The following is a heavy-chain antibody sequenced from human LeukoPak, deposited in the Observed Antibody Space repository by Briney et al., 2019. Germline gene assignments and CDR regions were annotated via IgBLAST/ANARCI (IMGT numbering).Heavy chain of an antibody. CDR3: ARGYSSGWYKAHYYYYGMDV. Sequence: SVKVSCKASGYTFTSYDINWVRQATGQGLEWMGWMNPNSGNTGYAQKFQGRVTMTRNTSISTAYMELSGLRSEDTAVYYCARGYSSGWYKAHYYYYGMDVWGQGTTVTVSS. CDR1: GYTFTSYD. D-gene: IGHD6-19*01. V-gene: IGHV1-8*01. CDR2: MNPNSGNT. J-gene: IGHJ6*02.